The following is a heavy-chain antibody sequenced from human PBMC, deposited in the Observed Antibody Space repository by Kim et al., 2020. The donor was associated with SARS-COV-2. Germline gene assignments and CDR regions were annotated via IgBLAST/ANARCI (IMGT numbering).Heavy chain of an antibody. CDR1: GGPVSSANYY. CDR2: IFYTGTA. CDR3: ARDSSLGGLDV. Sequence: SETLSLTCTVSGGPVSSANYYWTWIRQPPGKGLELVGYIFYTGTATYNSSLQSRVTMSVDTSKNQFSLKLTSFTAADTAVYYCARDSSLGGLDVWGQGPT. D-gene: IGHD2-2*01. V-gene: IGHV4-61*01. J-gene: IGHJ6*02.